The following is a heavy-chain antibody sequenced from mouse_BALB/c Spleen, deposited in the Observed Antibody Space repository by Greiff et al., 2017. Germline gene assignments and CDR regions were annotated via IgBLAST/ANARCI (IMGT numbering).Heavy chain of an antibody. CDR2: INPSSGYT. V-gene: IGHV1-4*01. CDR1: GYTFTSYT. CDR3: ARAGRLRSAMDY. Sequence: QVQLKQSGAELARPGASVKMSCKASGYTFTSYTMHWVKQRPGQGLEWIGYINPSSGYTNYNQKFKDKATLTADKSSSTAYMQLSSLTSEDSAVYYCARAGRLRSAMDYWGQGTSVTVSS. D-gene: IGHD1-2*01. J-gene: IGHJ4*01.